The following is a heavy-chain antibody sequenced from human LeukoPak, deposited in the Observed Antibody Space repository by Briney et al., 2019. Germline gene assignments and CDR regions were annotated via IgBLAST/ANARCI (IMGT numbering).Heavy chain of an antibody. CDR3: AREGIAAAFDY. D-gene: IGHD6-13*01. Sequence: QAGGSLRLSCAASGFTFSSYSMNWVRQAPGKGLEWVAVISYDGSNRYYADSVKGRFTISRDNSKNTLYLQMNSLRAEDTAVYYCAREGIAAAFDYWGQGTLVTVSS. J-gene: IGHJ4*02. CDR1: GFTFSSYS. V-gene: IGHV3-30*03. CDR2: ISYDGSNR.